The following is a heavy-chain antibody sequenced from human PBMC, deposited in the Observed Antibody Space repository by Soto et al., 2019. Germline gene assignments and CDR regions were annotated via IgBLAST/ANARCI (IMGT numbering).Heavy chain of an antibody. CDR1: GVTFSSYA. D-gene: IGHD3-22*01. CDR2: IIPIFGTA. CDR3: ARGWGYDSDTYYYAY. Sequence: SVKVSCKASGVTFSSYAISWVRQAPAQGLEWMGGIIPIFGTANYAQKFQGRVTITADESTSTAYMELSSLRSEDTAVYYCARGWGYDSDTYYYAYWGQGTLVTVSS. J-gene: IGHJ4*02. V-gene: IGHV1-69*13.